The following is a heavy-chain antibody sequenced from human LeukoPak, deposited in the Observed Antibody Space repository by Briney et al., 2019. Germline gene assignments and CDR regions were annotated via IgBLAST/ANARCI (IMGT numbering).Heavy chain of an antibody. CDR2: IIPILGIA. V-gene: IGHV1-69*02. Sequence: SVKVSCKASGGTFSSYTISWVRQAPGQGLEWMGRIIPILGIANYAQKFQGRVTITADKSTSTAYMELSSLRSEGTAVYYCARGRYSSGWYYFDYWGQGTLVTVSS. CDR3: ARGRYSSGWYYFDY. J-gene: IGHJ4*02. CDR1: GGTFSSYT. D-gene: IGHD6-19*01.